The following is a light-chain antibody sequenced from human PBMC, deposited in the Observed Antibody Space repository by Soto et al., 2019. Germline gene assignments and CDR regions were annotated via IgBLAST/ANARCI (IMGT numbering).Light chain of an antibody. Sequence: QSVLTQPPSASGSPGQSVTISCTGTSSDVGGYNYVSWYQQHPGKAPKLMIYEVSKRPSGVPDRFSGSKSGNTASLTVSGLQAEVEADYYSTSYAGSYILLFGGGTTVTV. CDR1: SSDVGGYNY. CDR2: EVS. J-gene: IGLJ2*01. CDR3: TSYAGSYILL. V-gene: IGLV2-8*01.